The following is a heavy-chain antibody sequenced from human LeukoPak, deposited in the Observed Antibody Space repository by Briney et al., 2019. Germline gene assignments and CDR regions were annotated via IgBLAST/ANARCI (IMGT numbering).Heavy chain of an antibody. D-gene: IGHD3-10*01. CDR2: IKSKTDGGTT. V-gene: IGHV3-15*01. CDR1: GFTFSNAW. Sequence: PGGSLRLSCAASGFTFSNAWMSWVRQAPGKGLEWVGRIKSKTDGGTTDYAAPVKGRFTISRDNSKSTVYLQMNSLKGEDTAVYYCAKIRLRRLLWFGAIDYWGQGSPVTVSS. J-gene: IGHJ4*02. CDR3: AKIRLRRLLWFGAIDY.